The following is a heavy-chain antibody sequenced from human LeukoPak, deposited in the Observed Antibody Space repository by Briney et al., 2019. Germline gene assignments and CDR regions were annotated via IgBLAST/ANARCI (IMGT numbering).Heavy chain of an antibody. D-gene: IGHD2-15*01. Sequence: SVKVSCKASGGTFSSCAISWVRQAPGQGLEWMGGIIPIFGTANYAQKFQGRVTITADESTSTAYMELSSLRSEDTAVYYCAREGSRLNYYGMDVWGQGTTVTVSS. CDR2: IIPIFGTA. J-gene: IGHJ6*02. CDR1: GGTFSSCA. CDR3: AREGSRLNYYGMDV. V-gene: IGHV1-69*01.